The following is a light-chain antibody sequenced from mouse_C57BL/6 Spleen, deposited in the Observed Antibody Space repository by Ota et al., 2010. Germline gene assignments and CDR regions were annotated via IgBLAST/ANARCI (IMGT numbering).Light chain of an antibody. J-gene: IGKJ1*01. Sequence: TMTHDYISLSASLGDRVTISCSASQGISNYLNWYQQKPGKSPKTLIYRANRLVDGVPSRFSGSGSGQDYSLTISSLDQEDIATYFCQQGYALPWTFGGGTKLEIK. CDR2: RAN. V-gene: IGKV14-111*01. CDR3: QQGYALPWT. CDR1: QGISNY.